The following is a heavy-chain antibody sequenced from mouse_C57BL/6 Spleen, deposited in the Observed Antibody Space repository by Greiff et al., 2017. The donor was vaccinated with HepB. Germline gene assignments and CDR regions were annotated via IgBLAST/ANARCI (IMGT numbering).Heavy chain of an antibody. CDR3: ARSLYGSSYGFAY. CDR1: GYTFTDYY. J-gene: IGHJ3*01. Sequence: EVQLQQSGPELVKPGASVKISCKASGYTFTDYYMNWVKQSHGKSLEWIGDIHPNNGGTSYNQKFKGKATLTVDKSSSTAYMELRSLTSEDSAVYYWARSLYGSSYGFAYWGQGTLVTVSA. V-gene: IGHV1-26*01. CDR2: IHPNNGGT. D-gene: IGHD1-1*01.